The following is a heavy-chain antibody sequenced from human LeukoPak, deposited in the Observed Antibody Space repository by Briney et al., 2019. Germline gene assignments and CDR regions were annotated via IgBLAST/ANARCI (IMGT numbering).Heavy chain of an antibody. Sequence: PSETLSLTCSVSGAPVNNHHWGWIRQPAGKGLEWIGRITASGSTNYTPSLRSRVTISVDKSKNQLFLRLASVTAADTAVYYCARHGGSLGYFDYWGQGTLVTVSS. D-gene: IGHD1-26*01. CDR1: GAPVNNHH. V-gene: IGHV4-4*07. CDR3: ARHGGSLGYFDY. J-gene: IGHJ4*02. CDR2: ITASGST.